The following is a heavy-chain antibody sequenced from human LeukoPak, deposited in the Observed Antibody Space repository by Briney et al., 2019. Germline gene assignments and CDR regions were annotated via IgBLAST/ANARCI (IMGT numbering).Heavy chain of an antibody. CDR2: ISGSGGSK. CDR1: GFTFSSYA. CDR3: AKDATDFGVAVVDY. Sequence: GGSLRLSCAASGFTFSSYAMSWVRQAPGKGLEWVSAISGSGGSKYYADSVKGRFTISRDNSKNTLYLQMNRRRAADTAVYYCAKDATDFGVAVVDYWGQGHLVPVTS. V-gene: IGHV3-23*01. J-gene: IGHJ4*02. D-gene: IGHD6-19*01.